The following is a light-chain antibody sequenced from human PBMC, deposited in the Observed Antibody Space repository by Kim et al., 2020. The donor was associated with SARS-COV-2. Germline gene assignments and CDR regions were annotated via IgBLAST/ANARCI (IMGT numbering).Light chain of an antibody. V-gene: IGLV3-21*04. J-gene: IGLJ1*01. CDR2: FDS. CDR1: KLAFNR. CDR3: QVWDQVYGFAV. Sequence: SYELTQPPSVSMAPGKTATITCGGDKLAFNRVHWYQQKPGQSPALVIYFDSYRPAGVSERFSASTFGNMATLTISWGEAGDEADYFCQVWDQVYGFAVFGTGTKVTVL.